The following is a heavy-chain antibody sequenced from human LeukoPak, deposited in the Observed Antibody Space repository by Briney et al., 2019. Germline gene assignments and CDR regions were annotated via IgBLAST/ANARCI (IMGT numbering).Heavy chain of an antibody. Sequence: ASVTVSCTVSGYTLTELSMHWVRQAPGKGLERMGGFDPEDGETIYAQKFQGRVTMTEDTSTDTAYMELSSLRSEDTAVYYCATSGDRYDSSGYDAFDIWGQGTMVTVSS. CDR2: FDPEDGET. D-gene: IGHD3-22*01. V-gene: IGHV1-24*01. CDR3: ATSGDRYDSSGYDAFDI. CDR1: GYTLTELS. J-gene: IGHJ3*02.